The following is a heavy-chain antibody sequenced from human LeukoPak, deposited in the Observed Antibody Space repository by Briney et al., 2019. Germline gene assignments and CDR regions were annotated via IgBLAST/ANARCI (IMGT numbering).Heavy chain of an antibody. D-gene: IGHD3-10*01. CDR1: GGSFSGYY. V-gene: IGHV4-34*01. J-gene: IGHJ3*02. CDR2: INHSGST. Sequence: SETLSLTCAVYGGSFSGYYWSWIRQPPGKGLEWIGEINHSGSTNYNPSLKSRVTISVDTSKNRFSLKLSSVTAADTAVYYCARFMVRGVKLRAFDIWGQGTMVTVSS. CDR3: ARFMVRGVKLRAFDI.